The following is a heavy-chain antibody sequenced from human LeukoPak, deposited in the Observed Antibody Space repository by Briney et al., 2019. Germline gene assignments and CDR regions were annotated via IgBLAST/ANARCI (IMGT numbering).Heavy chain of an antibody. D-gene: IGHD3-22*01. CDR3: ARSRSRAYYDSSGYSFDY. V-gene: IGHV4-59*08. J-gene: IGHJ4*02. CDR1: GGSISSYY. Sequence: SETLSLTCTVSGGSISSYYWSWIRQPPGKGLEWIGYIYYSGSTNYNPSLKSRVTISVDPSKNQFSLKLSSVTAADTDVYYCARSRSRAYYDSSGYSFDYWGQGTLVTVSS. CDR2: IYYSGST.